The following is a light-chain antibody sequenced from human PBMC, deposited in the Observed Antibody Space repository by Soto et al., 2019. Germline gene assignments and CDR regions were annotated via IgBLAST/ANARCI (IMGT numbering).Light chain of an antibody. CDR1: QSISGC. V-gene: IGKV1-5*01. Sequence: DIQMTQSPSTLSASVGDRVTITCRASQSISGCLAWYQQKPGKAPKFLIYDVSSLESGVPSRFSGSGSGTDFTLTISSLQPEDFAICYCQQSYSITHTFGQGTKVDIX. J-gene: IGKJ2*01. CDR3: QQSYSITHT. CDR2: DVS.